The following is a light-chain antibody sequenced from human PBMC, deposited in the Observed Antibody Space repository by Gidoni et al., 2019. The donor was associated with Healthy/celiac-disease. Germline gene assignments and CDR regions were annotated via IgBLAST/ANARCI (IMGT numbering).Light chain of an antibody. Sequence: EIVLTQPPSTLSLSPGERATLSCTASQSGSSYVAWYQQKPGQAPSLLIYDSTNRATGIPAMFSGSWSGTDFTLTISSLEPEDFAVYYCQQRSNWPTFGPGTKVDIK. J-gene: IGKJ3*01. CDR1: QSGSSY. CDR2: DST. CDR3: QQRSNWPT. V-gene: IGKV3-11*01.